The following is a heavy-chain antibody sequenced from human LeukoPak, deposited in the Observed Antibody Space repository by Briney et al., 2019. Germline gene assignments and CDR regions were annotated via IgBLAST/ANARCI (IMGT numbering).Heavy chain of an antibody. CDR3: AKAGIAVPATPEY. J-gene: IGHJ4*02. Sequence: GGSLRLSCSASGFTFSSYAMNWVRQAPGKGLEWVSVISSSGGTTYYSDSVKGRFIISRDNSKNTLYLQMNSLRAEDTAVYYCAKAGIAVPATPEYCGQGTQVTVSS. V-gene: IGHV3-23*01. CDR1: GFTFSSYA. D-gene: IGHD6-19*01. CDR2: ISSSGGTT.